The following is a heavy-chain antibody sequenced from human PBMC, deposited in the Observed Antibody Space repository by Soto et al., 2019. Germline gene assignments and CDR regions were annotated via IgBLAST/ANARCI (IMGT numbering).Heavy chain of an antibody. CDR2: ITSSATTI. CDR1: GFALSDYY. CDR3: VRDLLGSGGHFDY. V-gene: IGHV3-11*04. D-gene: IGHD7-27*01. Sequence: PGGSLRLSCAGSGFALSDYYMNWIRQAPGKGLEWVAYITSSATTIFYADSVKGRFTISRDNSRNTVYLQMNSLRAEDTAVYHCVRDLLGSGGHFDYWGQGTPVTVSS. J-gene: IGHJ4*02.